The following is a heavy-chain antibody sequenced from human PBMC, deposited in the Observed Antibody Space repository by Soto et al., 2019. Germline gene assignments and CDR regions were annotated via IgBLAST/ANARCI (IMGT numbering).Heavy chain of an antibody. CDR2: IVVGSGNT. Sequence: ASVKVSCKASGYTFTSYGISWVRQARGQRLEWIGWIVVGSGNTNYAQKFQERVTITRGMSTSTAYMELSSLRSEDTAVYYCAAGVEGYCTNGVCYTLNFDYWGQGTLVTVSS. CDR1: GYTFTSYG. J-gene: IGHJ4*02. D-gene: IGHD2-8*01. CDR3: AAGVEGYCTNGVCYTLNFDY. V-gene: IGHV1-58*02.